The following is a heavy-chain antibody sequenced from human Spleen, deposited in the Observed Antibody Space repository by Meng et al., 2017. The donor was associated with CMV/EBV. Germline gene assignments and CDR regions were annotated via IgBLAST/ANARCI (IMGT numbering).Heavy chain of an antibody. J-gene: IGHJ5*02. CDR2: IYYSGST. V-gene: IGHV4-59*01. D-gene: IGHD7-27*01. CDR3: ARDLSNWDHNWFDP. CDR1: GDSISGYY. Sequence: GSLRLSCTVSGDSISGYYWNWIRQPPGKGLEWIGYIYYSGSTNYNPSLKSRVTISLDTSKSQFSLNLRSVTAADTAVYYCARDLSNWDHNWFDPWGQGTLVTVSS.